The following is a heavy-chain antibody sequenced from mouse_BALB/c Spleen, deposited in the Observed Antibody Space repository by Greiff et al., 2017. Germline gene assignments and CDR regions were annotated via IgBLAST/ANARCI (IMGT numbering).Heavy chain of an antibody. J-gene: IGHJ1*01. Sequence: QVQLKESGAELVRPGASVKLSCKASGYTFTSYWINWVKQRPGQGLEWIGNIYPSDSYTNYNQKFKDKATLTVDKSSSTAYMQLSSPTSEDSAVYYCTRAYYGSSPWYFDVWGAGTTVTVSS. V-gene: IGHV1-69*02. CDR2: IYPSDSYT. D-gene: IGHD1-1*01. CDR1: GYTFTSYW. CDR3: TRAYYGSSPWYFDV.